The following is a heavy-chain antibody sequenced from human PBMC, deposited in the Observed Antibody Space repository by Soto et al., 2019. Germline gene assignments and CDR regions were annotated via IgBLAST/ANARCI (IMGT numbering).Heavy chain of an antibody. D-gene: IGHD5-12*01. Sequence: PGGSLRLSCASSGFTFSSYEMNWVRQAPGKGLEWVSYISSSGSTIYYADSVKGRFAISRDNAKNSLYLQMNSLRAEDTAVYYCARDGGDGYNLQFNDYWGQGTLVTVSS. J-gene: IGHJ4*02. CDR2: ISSSGSTI. V-gene: IGHV3-48*03. CDR1: GFTFSSYE. CDR3: ARDGGDGYNLQFNDY.